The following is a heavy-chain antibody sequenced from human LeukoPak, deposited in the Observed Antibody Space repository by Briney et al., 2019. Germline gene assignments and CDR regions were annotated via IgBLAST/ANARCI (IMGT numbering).Heavy chain of an antibody. CDR1: GFTFSSYA. Sequence: PGGSLRLSCAASGFTFSSYAMSWVRQAPGKGLEWVSAISGSGGSTYYADSVKSRFTISRDNSKNTLYLQMNSLRAEDTAVYYCAKDTARGVIAYYFDYWGQGTLVTVSS. J-gene: IGHJ4*02. CDR2: ISGSGGST. CDR3: AKDTARGVIAYYFDY. V-gene: IGHV3-23*01. D-gene: IGHD3-10*01.